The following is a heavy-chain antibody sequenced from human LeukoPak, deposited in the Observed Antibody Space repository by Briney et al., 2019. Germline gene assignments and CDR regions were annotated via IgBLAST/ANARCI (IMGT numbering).Heavy chain of an antibody. J-gene: IGHJ5*02. D-gene: IGHD6-13*01. CDR2: IIPIFGTA. CDR1: GCTFSSYA. Sequence: SVKVSCRASGCTFSSYAISWVRQAPGQGREWMGGIIPIFGTANYAQKFQGRVTITADKSTSTAYMELSSLRSEDTAVYYCARVVGYSSSSNWFDPWGQGTLVTVSS. V-gene: IGHV1-69*06. CDR3: ARVVGYSSSSNWFDP.